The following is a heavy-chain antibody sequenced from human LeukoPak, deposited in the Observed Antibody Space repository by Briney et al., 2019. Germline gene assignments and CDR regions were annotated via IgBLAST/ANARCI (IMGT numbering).Heavy chain of an antibody. CDR3: ARRVHEDHGPLEQ. V-gene: IGHV1-69*13. J-gene: IGHJ4*01. CDR2: IVPVFGKG. D-gene: IGHD1/OR15-1a*01. Sequence: SVKVSCKTSGGTFAQHAIHWVRQAPGRGLEWMGSIVPVFGKGRYAERFQDRVTITAEEPTATVYMEMTNLRSGDTALYFCARRVHEDHGPLEQRGPGNLVTVSS. CDR1: GGTFAQHA.